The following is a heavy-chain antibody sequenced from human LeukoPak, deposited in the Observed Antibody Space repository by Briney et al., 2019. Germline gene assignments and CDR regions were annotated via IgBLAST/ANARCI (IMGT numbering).Heavy chain of an antibody. J-gene: IGHJ4*02. CDR1: GYTFTSYG. D-gene: IGHD6-19*01. CDR3: ARGIGSGWYAPIDY. V-gene: IGHV1-18*01. Sequence: GASVTVSCKASGYTFTSYGISWVRQAPGQGLEWMGWISAYNGNTNYAQKLQGRVTMTTDTSTSTVYMELRSLRSDDTAVYYCARGIGSGWYAPIDYWGQGTLVTVSS. CDR2: ISAYNGNT.